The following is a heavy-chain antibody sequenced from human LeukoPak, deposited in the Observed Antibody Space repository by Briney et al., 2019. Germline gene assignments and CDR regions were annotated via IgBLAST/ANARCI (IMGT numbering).Heavy chain of an antibody. CDR2: IKQDGSEK. D-gene: IGHD2-15*01. CDR1: GFSLSSYW. J-gene: IGHJ2*01. V-gene: IGHV3-7*01. Sequence: PGGSLRLSCAASGFSLSSYWMRWVRQAPAKGVAWVDYIKQDGSEKYYVDSVKGRFTISRDNAKNSLYLQMNSLRAEDTAVYYCARVGRDYWYFDLWGRGTLVTVSS. CDR3: ARVGRDYWYFDL.